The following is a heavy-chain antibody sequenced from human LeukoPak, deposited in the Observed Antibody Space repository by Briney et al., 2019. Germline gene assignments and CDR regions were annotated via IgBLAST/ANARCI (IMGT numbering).Heavy chain of an antibody. CDR3: ARESTYYDTLTGYLRPRYFDY. J-gene: IGHJ4*02. V-gene: IGHV4-30-4*08. D-gene: IGHD3-9*01. CDR1: GGSISSGDYY. Sequence: PSETLSLTCTFSGGSISSGDYYWSWIRQPPGTGLEWIGYIYYSGSTYYNPSLQSRVTISVDTSKNRFSLKLSSVTAADTAVYYCARESTYYDTLTGYLRPRYFDYWGQGTLVTVSS. CDR2: IYYSGST.